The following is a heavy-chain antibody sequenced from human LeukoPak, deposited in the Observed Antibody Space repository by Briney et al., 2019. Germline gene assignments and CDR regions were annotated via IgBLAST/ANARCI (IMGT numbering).Heavy chain of an antibody. V-gene: IGHV1-2*02. CDR3: ARDYDSSGQYFDY. CDR1: GYTSTGYY. J-gene: IGHJ4*02. Sequence: ASVKVSCKASGYTSTGYYMHWVRQAPGQGLEWMGWINPNSGGTNYAQKFQGRVTMTRDTSISTAYMELSRLGSDDTAVYYCARDYDSSGQYFDYWGQGTLVTVSS. CDR2: INPNSGGT. D-gene: IGHD3-22*01.